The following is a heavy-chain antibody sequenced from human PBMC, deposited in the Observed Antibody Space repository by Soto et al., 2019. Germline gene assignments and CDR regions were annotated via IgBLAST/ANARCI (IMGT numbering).Heavy chain of an antibody. J-gene: IGHJ4*02. D-gene: IGHD1-26*01. CDR1: SISTYY. V-gene: IGHV4-59*01. Sequence: ETLSLTCTVDSISTYYWNWIRQSPGKGLEWIGYIYYMGRTNYNPSLRSRVTMSIDTSRNQFSLKLRSVTAADTAVYYCAREPVGVTHFDYWGQGALVTVSS. CDR3: AREPVGVTHFDY. CDR2: IYYMGRT.